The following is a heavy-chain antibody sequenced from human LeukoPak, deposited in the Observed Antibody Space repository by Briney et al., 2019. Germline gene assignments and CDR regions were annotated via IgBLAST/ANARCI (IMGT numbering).Heavy chain of an antibody. V-gene: IGHV3-15*01. D-gene: IGHD2-2*01. CDR3: NTGGYYFDY. CDR1: GFTFSNSW. CDR2: IKSKVDGETI. Sequence: GGSLRLSFAGSGFTFSNSWMNWVRQAPAKGLEWVGRIKSKVDGETIDYAAPVKGRFTISRDDSINTVYLQMNSLKTEDTATYYCNTGGYYFDYWGQGTLVTVSS. J-gene: IGHJ4*02.